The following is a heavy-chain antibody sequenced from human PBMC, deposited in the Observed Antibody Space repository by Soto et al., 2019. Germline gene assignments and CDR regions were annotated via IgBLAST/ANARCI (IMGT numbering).Heavy chain of an antibody. CDR3: ARERFLEWLPGGGYYYYGMDV. Sequence: SETLSLTCAVYGGSFSGYYWSWIRQPPGKGLEWIGEINHSGSTNYNPSLKSRVTISVDTSKNQFSLKLSSVTAADTAVYYCARERFLEWLPGGGYYYYGMDVWGQGTTVTVYS. D-gene: IGHD3-3*01. CDR2: INHSGST. V-gene: IGHV4-34*01. CDR1: GGSFSGYY. J-gene: IGHJ6*02.